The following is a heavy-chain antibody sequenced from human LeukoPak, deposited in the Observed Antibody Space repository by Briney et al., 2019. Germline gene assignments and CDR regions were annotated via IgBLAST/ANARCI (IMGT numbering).Heavy chain of an antibody. Sequence: GGSLRLSCAASGFTCSSYWMSWVRQAPGKGLEWVANIKQDESEKYYVDSLKGRFTISRDNAKNSLYLQMNSLRAEDTAVYYCARDKIEGPTKLDYWGQGILVTVSS. CDR1: GFTCSSYW. CDR3: ARDKIEGPTKLDY. CDR2: IKQDESEK. V-gene: IGHV3-7*01. J-gene: IGHJ4*02. D-gene: IGHD1-1*01.